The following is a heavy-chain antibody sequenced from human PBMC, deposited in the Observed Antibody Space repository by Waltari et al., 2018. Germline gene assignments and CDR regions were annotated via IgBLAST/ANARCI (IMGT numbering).Heavy chain of an antibody. J-gene: IGHJ5*02. CDR2: VNRDGSRT. V-gene: IGHV3-74*03. CDR1: GFPFSPYW. Sequence: EAQVVESGGTLVQPGGSLRPSCTASGFPFSPYWMHWVRQGPGKGLVWGSGVNRDGSRTTFADPVKGRFTISRDNARNTVHLEMNTLTVEDTALYYCGTLEAVASWGQGTQVTVSS. CDR3: GTLEAVAS.